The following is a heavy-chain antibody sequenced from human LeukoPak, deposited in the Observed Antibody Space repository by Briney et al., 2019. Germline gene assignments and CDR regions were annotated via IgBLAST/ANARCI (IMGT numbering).Heavy chain of an antibody. V-gene: IGHV1-2*02. D-gene: IGHD6-13*01. Sequence: ASVNLSCKASGYTFTDYYMHWVRQAPGPGLEWMGWINPNSGGTNYAQKFQGRVTMTRDTSISTAYMELSRLRSDDTAVFYCAREEVIAAAGPTLDYWGQGALVTVSS. CDR1: GYTFTDYY. J-gene: IGHJ4*02. CDR3: AREEVIAAAGPTLDY. CDR2: INPNSGGT.